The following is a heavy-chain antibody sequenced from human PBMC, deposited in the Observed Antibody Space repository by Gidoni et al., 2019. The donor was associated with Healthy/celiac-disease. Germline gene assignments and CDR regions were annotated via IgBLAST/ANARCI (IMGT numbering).Heavy chain of an antibody. D-gene: IGHD4-17*01. CDR2: IYWNDDK. CDR3: AHRLRLGRDYGGKGGREYFQH. J-gene: IGHJ1*01. V-gene: IGHV2-5*01. Sequence: QTPLKESGPPLVKPTQPPTLPCPFPGFPPLTIELGLAWIRQPPGKALEWLALIYWNDDKRYSPSLKSRLTITKDTSKNQVVLTMTNMDPVDTATYYCAHRLRLGRDYGGKGGREYFQHWGQRTLVTVSS. CDR1: GFPPLTIELG.